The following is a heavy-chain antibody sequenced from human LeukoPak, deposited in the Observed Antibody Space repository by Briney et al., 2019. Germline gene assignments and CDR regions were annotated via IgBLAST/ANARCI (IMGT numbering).Heavy chain of an antibody. J-gene: IGHJ4*02. Sequence: GASVKVSCKASGYTFTGYYMHWVRQAPGQGLEWMGWMNPHSGNTGYAQKLQGRVTITRNTSISTAYMELSSLRSEDTAVYFCARGDYWGQGTLVTVSS. V-gene: IGHV1-8*03. CDR1: GYTFTGYY. CDR2: MNPHSGNT. CDR3: ARGDY.